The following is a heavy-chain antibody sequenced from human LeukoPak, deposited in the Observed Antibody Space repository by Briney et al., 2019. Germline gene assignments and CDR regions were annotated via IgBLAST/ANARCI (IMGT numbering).Heavy chain of an antibody. CDR2: ITTNGGRT. Sequence: GGSLRLSCAASGFTFSSYTMHWVRQAPGKGLEYVSAITTNGGRTYYANSFKGRFTISRDSSKSTLYLQMGSLRTEDMAVYYCARGRLVVTALDYWGQGTLVTVSS. D-gene: IGHD2-21*02. CDR3: ARGRLVVTALDY. CDR1: GFTFSSYT. V-gene: IGHV3-64*01. J-gene: IGHJ4*02.